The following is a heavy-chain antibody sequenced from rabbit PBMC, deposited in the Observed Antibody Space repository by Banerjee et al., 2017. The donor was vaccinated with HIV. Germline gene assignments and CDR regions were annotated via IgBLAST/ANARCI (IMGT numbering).Heavy chain of an antibody. CDR2: IYGGSGST. Sequence: LLKETGGGLVKPGASLTLTCKASGFDFSSYYMSWVRQAPGKGLEWIGIIYGGSGSTYCANWVNGRFTISSHNAQNALYLQLNSLTAADTATYFCARGDYWTSGWGEGLTLWGPGTLVTVS. D-gene: IGHD4-1*01. CDR1: GFDFSSYY. J-gene: IGHJ4*01. CDR3: ARGDYWTSGWGEGLTL. V-gene: IGHV1S7*01.